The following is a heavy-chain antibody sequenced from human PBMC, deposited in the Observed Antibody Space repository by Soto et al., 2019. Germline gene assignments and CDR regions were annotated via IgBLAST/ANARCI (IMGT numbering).Heavy chain of an antibody. CDR2: SNHSGST. D-gene: IGHD6-13*01. CDR1: GGSFSGYY. CDR3: ARGPACIAAANCYYYCYMDV. Sequence: SETLSLTCAVYGGSFSGYYWSWIRQPPGKGLEWIGESNHSGSTNYNPSLKSRVTISVDTSKNQFSLKLSSVTAADTAVYYCARGPACIAAANCYYYCYMDVWGKGTTVTVSS. V-gene: IGHV4-34*01. J-gene: IGHJ6*03.